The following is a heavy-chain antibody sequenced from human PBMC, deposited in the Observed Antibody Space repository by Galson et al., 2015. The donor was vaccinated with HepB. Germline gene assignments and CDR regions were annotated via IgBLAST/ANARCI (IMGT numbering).Heavy chain of an antibody. CDR3: TTTRGSYWYYFDY. CDR2: ISSSSSTI. V-gene: IGHV3-48*04. J-gene: IGHJ4*02. Sequence: SLRLSCAASGFTFSRYSMNWVRQAPGKGLEWVSYISSSSSTIYYADSVKGRFTISRDNAKNSLYLQMNSLRAEDTAVYYCTTTRGSYWYYFDYWGQGTLVTVSS. CDR1: GFTFSRYS. D-gene: IGHD1-26*01.